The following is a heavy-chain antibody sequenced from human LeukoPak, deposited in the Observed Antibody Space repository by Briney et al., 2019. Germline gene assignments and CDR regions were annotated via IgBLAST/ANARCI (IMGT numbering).Heavy chain of an antibody. J-gene: IGHJ4*02. CDR3: ARGFRSVTTWGYFDY. CDR1: GFTFNNYW. D-gene: IGHD4-17*01. V-gene: IGHV3-66*01. CDR2: IYSGGGT. Sequence: GGSLRLSCAASGFTFNNYWMHWVRQAPGKGLVWVSLIYSGGGTYYADSVKGRFTISRDNSRNTLSLQMNSLRVDDTAVYYCARGFRSVTTWGYFDYWGQGALVTVSS.